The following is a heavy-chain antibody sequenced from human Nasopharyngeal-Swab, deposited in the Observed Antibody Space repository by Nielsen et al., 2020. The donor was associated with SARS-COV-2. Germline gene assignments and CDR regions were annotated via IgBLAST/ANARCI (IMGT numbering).Heavy chain of an antibody. CDR3: ARETTTGWYYFDA. J-gene: IGHJ4*02. V-gene: IGHV3-74*01. CDR2: IGSDGSDA. Sequence: GESLKISCAASGFTFSTYWMHWVRQAPGRGLVWVSRIGSDGSDAAYADAVKGRFTISRDNAKNTLYLQMSSLRAEDTAVYYCARETTTGWYYFDAWGQGTPVSVSS. D-gene: IGHD6-19*01. CDR1: GFTFSTYW.